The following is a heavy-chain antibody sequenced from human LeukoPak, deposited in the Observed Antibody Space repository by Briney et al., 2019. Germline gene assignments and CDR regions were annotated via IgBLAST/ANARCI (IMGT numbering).Heavy chain of an antibody. CDR1: GFSLSTSGMC. V-gene: IGHV2-70*11. CDR3: ARIRSSGWVLFDY. Sequence: SGPTLVNPTQTLTLTCTFSGFSLSTSGMCVSWIRQPPGKALEWLARIDWDDDKYYSTSLKTRLTISNATSKNQVVLTMTNMDPVDTATYYCARIRSSGWVLFDYWGQGTLVTVSS. D-gene: IGHD6-19*01. CDR2: IDWDDDK. J-gene: IGHJ4*02.